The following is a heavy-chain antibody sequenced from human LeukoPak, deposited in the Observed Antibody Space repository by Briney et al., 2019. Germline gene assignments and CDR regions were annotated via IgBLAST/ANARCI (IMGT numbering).Heavy chain of an antibody. D-gene: IGHD2-15*01. Sequence: SETLSLTCTVSGGSISSGDYYWSWIRQPPGKGLEWIGYIYYSGSPYSNPSLKSRLTISVDTSRNQFSLKLSSVTAADTAVYYCARVLVDCSGGSCYYFDYWGQGTLVTVSS. V-gene: IGHV4-30-4*01. CDR2: IYYSGSP. CDR3: ARVLVDCSGGSCYYFDY. J-gene: IGHJ4*02. CDR1: GGSISSGDYY.